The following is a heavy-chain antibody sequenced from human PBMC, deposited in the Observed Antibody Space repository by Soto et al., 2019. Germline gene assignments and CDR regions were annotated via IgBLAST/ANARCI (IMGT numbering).Heavy chain of an antibody. CDR3: ASYSSSYYYYGMDV. CDR1: GGSISSSSYY. CDR2: IYYSGST. Sequence: QLQLQESGPGLVKPSETLSLTCTVSGGSISSSSYYWGWIRQPPGKGLEWIGSIYYSGSTYYNPSLKSRVTISVDTSKNQFSLKLSSVTAADTAVYYCASYSSSYYYYGMDVWGQGTTVTVSS. D-gene: IGHD6-13*01. J-gene: IGHJ6*02. V-gene: IGHV4-39*01.